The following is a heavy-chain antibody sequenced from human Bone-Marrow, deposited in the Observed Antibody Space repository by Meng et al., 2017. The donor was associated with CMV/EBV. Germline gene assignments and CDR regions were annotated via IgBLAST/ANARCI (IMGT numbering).Heavy chain of an antibody. CDR1: GYTFTSYG. Sequence: ASVKVSCKASGYTFTSYGISWVRQAPGQGLEWMGWISAYNGNTNYAQKLQGRVTMTTDTSTSTAYMELRSLRSDDTAVYYCATWNYYYYYGMDVWGQGTTVTVSS. CDR2: ISAYNGNT. J-gene: IGHJ6*02. CDR3: ATWNYYYYYGMDV. V-gene: IGHV1-18*01. D-gene: IGHD1-1*01.